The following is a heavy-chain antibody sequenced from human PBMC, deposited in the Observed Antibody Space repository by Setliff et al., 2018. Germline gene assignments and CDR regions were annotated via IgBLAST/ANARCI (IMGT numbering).Heavy chain of an antibody. J-gene: IGHJ4*02. CDR3: ARAAARAEYSDTSAYLPFDF. Sequence: PETLSLTCTASGYPISRGFYWGWIRQSPGKGLEWIGSVYHSGSSYQNPSLRSRIAVSVDTSKNQFSLRLNSVTAADTAVYFCARAAARAEYSDTSAYLPFDFWGLGTLVTVSS. CDR2: VYHSGSS. CDR1: GYPISRGFY. V-gene: IGHV4-38-2*02. D-gene: IGHD3-16*01.